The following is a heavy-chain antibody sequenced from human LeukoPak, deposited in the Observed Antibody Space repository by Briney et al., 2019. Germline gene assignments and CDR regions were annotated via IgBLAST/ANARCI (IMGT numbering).Heavy chain of an antibody. J-gene: IGHJ4*02. CDR3: ASSRWLVRTFDY. Sequence: PSQTLSLTCTVSGVSISSGSYYWSWIRQPAGKGLEWIGRIYTSGSTNYNPSLKSRVTISVDTSKNQFSLKLSSVTAADTAVYYCASSRWLVRTFDYWGQGTLVTVSS. CDR1: GVSISSGSYY. CDR2: IYTSGST. D-gene: IGHD6-19*01. V-gene: IGHV4-61*02.